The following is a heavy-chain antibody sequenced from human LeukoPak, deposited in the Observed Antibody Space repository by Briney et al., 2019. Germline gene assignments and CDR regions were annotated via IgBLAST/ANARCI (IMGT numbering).Heavy chain of an antibody. CDR2: IYYSGST. Sequence: SETLSLTCTVSGGSISSSSYYWGWIRQPPGKGLEWIGSIYYSGSTYYNPSLKSRVTISVDTSKNQFSLKLSSVTAADTAVYYCARLAGDYYDSSGLDYWGQGTLVTVSS. CDR3: ARLAGDYYDSSGLDY. V-gene: IGHV4-39*01. CDR1: GGSISSSSYY. D-gene: IGHD3-22*01. J-gene: IGHJ4*02.